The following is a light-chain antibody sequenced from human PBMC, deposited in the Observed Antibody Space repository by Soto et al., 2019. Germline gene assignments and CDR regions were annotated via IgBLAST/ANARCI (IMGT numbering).Light chain of an antibody. CDR3: QQVKSYPHI. V-gene: IGKV1-9*01. CDR1: QDISSH. CDR2: AAS. J-gene: IGKJ4*01. Sequence: DIQLTQSPSFLSASVGDRVTITCRASQDISSHLAGYQQKPGKAPKLLIYAASTLQSGVPSGFSGSGSGTEFTLTISSLQPEDFATYYCQQVKSYPHIFGGGTKVEIK.